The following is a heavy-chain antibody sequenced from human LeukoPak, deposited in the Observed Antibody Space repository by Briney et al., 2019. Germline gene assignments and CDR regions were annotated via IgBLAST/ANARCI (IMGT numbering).Heavy chain of an antibody. CDR1: GYTFTSYG. V-gene: IGHV1-18*01. J-gene: IGHJ6*02. CDR3: ARFLVRAPQYQLLSDYYYYYGMDV. Sequence: GPSVKVSCKASGYTFTSYGISWVRHAPGQGFEWMGWISAYYGNTNYAQKLQGRVTMTTDTSTSTAYMEMRSLRSDDTAVYYCARFLVRAPQYQLLSDYYYYYGMDVWGQGTTVTVSS. CDR2: ISAYYGNT. D-gene: IGHD2-2*01.